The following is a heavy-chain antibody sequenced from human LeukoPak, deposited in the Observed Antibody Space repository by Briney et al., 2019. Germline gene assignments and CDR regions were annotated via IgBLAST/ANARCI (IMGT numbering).Heavy chain of an antibody. Sequence: ASVKVSCKASGYTFTSYDINWVRQATGQGLEWMGWMNPNSGNTGYAQKFQGRVTMTRNTSISTAYMELSSLRSEDTAVYYCARGLVVPAAIGGYYYGMDVWGQGTTVTGAS. CDR3: ARGLVVPAAIGGYYYGMDV. V-gene: IGHV1-8*01. J-gene: IGHJ6*02. CDR1: GYTFTSYD. CDR2: MNPNSGNT. D-gene: IGHD2-2*02.